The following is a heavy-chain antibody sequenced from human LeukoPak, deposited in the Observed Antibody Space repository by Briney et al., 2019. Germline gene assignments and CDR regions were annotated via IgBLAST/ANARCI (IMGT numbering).Heavy chain of an antibody. CDR2: IYYSGST. CDR3: ARQTGGDYGLDY. D-gene: IGHD4-17*01. Sequence: SETLSLTCTVSGGSISSYYWSWIRQPPGKGLEWIGYIYYSGSTNYNPSLKSRVTISVDTSKNQFSLKLNSVTAADTAVYYCARQTGGDYGLDYWGQGTLVTVSS. J-gene: IGHJ4*02. V-gene: IGHV4-59*08. CDR1: GGSISSYY.